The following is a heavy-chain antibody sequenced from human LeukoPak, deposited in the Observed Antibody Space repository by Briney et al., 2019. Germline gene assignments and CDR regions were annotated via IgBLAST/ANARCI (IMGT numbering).Heavy chain of an antibody. V-gene: IGHV1-69*13. CDR2: IIPIFGTA. CDR1: GGTFISYA. Sequence: GASVKVSCKASGGTFISYAISWARQAPGQGLEWMGGIIPIFGTANYAQKFQGRVTITADESTSTAYMELSSLRSEDTAVYYCARTRHIAAAGIFYAFDIWGQGTMVTVSS. D-gene: IGHD6-13*01. J-gene: IGHJ3*02. CDR3: ARTRHIAAAGIFYAFDI.